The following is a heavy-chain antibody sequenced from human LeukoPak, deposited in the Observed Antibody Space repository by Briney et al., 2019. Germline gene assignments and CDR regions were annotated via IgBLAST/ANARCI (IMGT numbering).Heavy chain of an antibody. CDR1: GLNFSSYA. V-gene: IGHV3-23*01. Sequence: GGSLRLSCAASGLNFSSYAMSWVRQTPGKGLQWVSVISGSGGNTFYADSVKGRFTISRDNSKNTLYLQMNSLRVEDTALYYCATDIRFYFVSWGQGTLVTVSS. CDR2: ISGSGGNT. CDR3: ATDIRFYFVS. J-gene: IGHJ4*02. D-gene: IGHD4-17*01.